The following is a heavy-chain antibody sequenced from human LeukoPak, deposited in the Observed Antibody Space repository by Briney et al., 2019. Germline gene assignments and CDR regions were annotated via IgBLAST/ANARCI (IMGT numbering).Heavy chain of an antibody. Sequence: SETLSLTCTVSGGSISTYYWSWIRQSPGKGLECIVDISASGGTNYNPSLESRVTVSIDSSKNQFSLKLSSVTAADTAVFYCARSPHNSAWYEKWFDPWGQGTLVTVSS. D-gene: IGHD6-19*01. CDR1: GGSISTYY. CDR2: ISASGGT. CDR3: ARSPHNSAWYEKWFDP. J-gene: IGHJ5*02. V-gene: IGHV4-4*08.